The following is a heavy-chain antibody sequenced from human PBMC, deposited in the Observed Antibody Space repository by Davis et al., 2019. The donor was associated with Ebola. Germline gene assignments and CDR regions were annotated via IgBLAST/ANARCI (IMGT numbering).Heavy chain of an antibody. CDR3: ARETAMVRGAFDI. CDR1: GDSVSSRNW. J-gene: IGHJ3*02. V-gene: IGHV4-4*02. Sequence: SETLSLTCAVSGDSVSSRNWWSWVRQSPGKGLEWIGNVYYSGTTTYNPSLKSPVTISVDTSENQFSLKLSSVTAADTAVYYCARETAMVRGAFDIWGQGTMVTVSS. D-gene: IGHD3-10*01. CDR2: VYYSGTT.